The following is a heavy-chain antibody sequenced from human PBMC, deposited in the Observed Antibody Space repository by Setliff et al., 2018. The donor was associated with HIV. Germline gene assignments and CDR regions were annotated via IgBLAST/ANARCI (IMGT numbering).Heavy chain of an antibody. CDR1: GDSNRSYY. CDR2: IYYTGST. D-gene: IGHD2-15*01. Sequence: PSETLSLTCSVSGDSNRSYYWRWIRQPPGKGLEWIGDIYYTGSTNYNPSLKSRVTISVDTSKNQYSLKLGSVTAADTAVYYCARDPGIVPIGYFDLWGRGTLVTVCS. J-gene: IGHJ2*01. V-gene: IGHV4-59*01. CDR3: ARDPGIVPIGYFDL.